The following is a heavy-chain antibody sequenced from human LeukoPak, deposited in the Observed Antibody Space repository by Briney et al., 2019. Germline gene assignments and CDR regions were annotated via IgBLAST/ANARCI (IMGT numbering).Heavy chain of an antibody. J-gene: IGHJ6*03. D-gene: IGHD2-2*01. CDR3: AREGVVPAVSYYYYYYMDV. CDR2: ISSSSSYI. CDR1: GFTFSRYS. Sequence: PGGSLRLSCAASGFTFSRYSMNWVRQAPGKGLEWVSSISSSSSYIYYADSVKGRFTISRDNAKNSLYLQMNSLKAEDTAVYYCAREGVVPAVSYYYYYYMDVWGKGTTVTVSS. V-gene: IGHV3-21*01.